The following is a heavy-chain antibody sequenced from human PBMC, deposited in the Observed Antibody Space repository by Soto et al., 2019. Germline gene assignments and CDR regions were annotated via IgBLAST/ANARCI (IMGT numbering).Heavy chain of an antibody. CDR3: ARETAQGEGMGMDV. CDR1: GGSISSGDYY. D-gene: IGHD3-16*01. J-gene: IGHJ6*02. CDR2: IYYSGST. Sequence: SETLSLTCTVSGGSISSGDYYWSWIRQPPGKGLEWIGYIYYSGSTYYNPSLKSRVTISVDTSKNQFSLKLSSVTAADTAVYYCARETAQGEGMGMDVWGPGTTVTVSS. V-gene: IGHV4-30-4*01.